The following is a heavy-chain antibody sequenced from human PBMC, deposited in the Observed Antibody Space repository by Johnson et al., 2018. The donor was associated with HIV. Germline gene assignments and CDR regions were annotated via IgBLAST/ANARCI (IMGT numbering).Heavy chain of an antibody. CDR2: IYNDGRRT. CDR1: GFTVSSNE. V-gene: IGHV3-74*02. Sequence: MLLVESGGGLVQPGGSLRLSCAASGFTVSSNEMSWVRQAPGKGPVWVARIYNDGRRTSYADSVQGRFTISRDNAKNTVDLQMNSLRVEDTAVYYCAKVDCGGDTCAGFDPFNLWGQGTLVTVSS. D-gene: IGHD2-21*01. CDR3: AKVDCGGDTCAGFDPFNL. J-gene: IGHJ3*01.